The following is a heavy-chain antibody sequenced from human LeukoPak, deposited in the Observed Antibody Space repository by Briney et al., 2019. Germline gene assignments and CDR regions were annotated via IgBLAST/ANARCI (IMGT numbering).Heavy chain of an antibody. CDR3: ARQGQWLVDAFDI. CDR1: GGSISSYY. CDR2: IYYSGST. D-gene: IGHD6-19*01. V-gene: IGHV4-59*08. J-gene: IGHJ3*02. Sequence: SETLSLTCTVSGGSISSYYWSWIRQPPGKGLEWIGYIYYSGSTNYNPSLKSRVTISVGTSKNQFSLKLSSVTAADTAVYYCARQGQWLVDAFDIWGQGTMVTVSS.